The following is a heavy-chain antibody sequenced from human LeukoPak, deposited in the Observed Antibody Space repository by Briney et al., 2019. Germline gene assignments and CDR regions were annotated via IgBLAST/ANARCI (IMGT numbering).Heavy chain of an antibody. CDR3: ARDRPGIAVAGTFDY. D-gene: IGHD6-19*01. CDR2: IIPILGIA. CDR1: GGTFGSYA. V-gene: IGHV1-69*04. J-gene: IGHJ4*02. Sequence: ASVKVSCKASGGTFGSYAISWVRQAPGQGLEWMGRIIPILGIANYAQKSQGRVTITADKSTSTAYMELSSLRSEDTAVYYCARDRPGIAVAGTFDYWGQGTLVTVSS.